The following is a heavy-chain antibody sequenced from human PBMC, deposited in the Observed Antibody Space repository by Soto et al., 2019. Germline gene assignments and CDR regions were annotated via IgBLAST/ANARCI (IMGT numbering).Heavy chain of an antibody. Sequence: PGGSLRLSCAASGFTFSSYAMSWVRQAPGKGLEWVSAISGSGGSTYYADSVKGRFTISRDNSKNTLYLQMNSLRAGDTAVYYCAKGVVGTSAYYYYGMDVWGQGTTVTVSS. CDR1: GFTFSSYA. V-gene: IGHV3-23*01. CDR2: ISGSGGST. J-gene: IGHJ6*02. D-gene: IGHD1-26*01. CDR3: AKGVVGTSAYYYYGMDV.